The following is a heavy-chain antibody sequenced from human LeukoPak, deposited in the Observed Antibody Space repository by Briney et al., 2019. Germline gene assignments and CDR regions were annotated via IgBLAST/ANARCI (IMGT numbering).Heavy chain of an antibody. V-gene: IGHV4-59*01. CDR2: IYYSGST. CDR3: ARDLTLGVHFYGMDV. CDR1: GGSISSYY. J-gene: IGHJ6*02. D-gene: IGHD1-1*01. Sequence: SETLSLTCTVSGGSISSYYWSWIRQPPGKGLEWIGYIYYSGSTNYNPSLKSRVTISVDTSKNQFSLKLSSVTAADTAVYYCARDLTLGVHFYGMDVWGQGTTVTVSS.